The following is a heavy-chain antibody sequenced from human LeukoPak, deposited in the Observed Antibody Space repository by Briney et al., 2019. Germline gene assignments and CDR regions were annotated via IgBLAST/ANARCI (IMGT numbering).Heavy chain of an antibody. Sequence: SQTLSLTCAISGDSVSSNSAAWTWIRQSPSRGLEWLGRTYYRSKWYNDSAVSVKSRITISPDTSKNQFSLHLNSVTPEDTAVYYCARGGGAFDIWDQGTLVTVSS. CDR2: TYYRSKWYN. V-gene: IGHV6-1*01. CDR3: ARGGGAFDI. D-gene: IGHD3-16*01. J-gene: IGHJ3*02. CDR1: GDSVSSNSAA.